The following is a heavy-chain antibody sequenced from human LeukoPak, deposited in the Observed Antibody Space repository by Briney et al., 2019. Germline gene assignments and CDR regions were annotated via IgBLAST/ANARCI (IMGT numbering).Heavy chain of an antibody. D-gene: IGHD6-19*01. CDR1: GVSISSYY. CDR3: ARFRGSGRYYFDY. J-gene: IGHJ4*02. CDR2: IYYSGST. Sequence: SETLSLTCTVSGVSISSYYWSWIRQPPGKGLEWIGYIYYSGSTNYNPSLKSRVTISVDTSKNQFSLKLSSVTAADTAVYYCARFRGSGRYYFDYWGQGTLVTVSS. V-gene: IGHV4-59*01.